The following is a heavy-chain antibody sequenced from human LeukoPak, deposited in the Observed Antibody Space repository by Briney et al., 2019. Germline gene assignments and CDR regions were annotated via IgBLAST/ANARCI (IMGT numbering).Heavy chain of an antibody. V-gene: IGHV1-58*01. CDR3: AAGYCTSISCYAAGV. CDR2: IVVGSGDT. CDR1: ALTFSNSA. D-gene: IGHD2-2*01. Sequence: ASVKVSCKGSALTFSNSAVQWVRQGRGQRLEWIGWIVVGSGDTNYAQRFQERVTITRDMSTNTAYMELSSLSSEDTAVYYCAAGYCTSISCYAAGVWGQGTTVIVS. J-gene: IGHJ6*02.